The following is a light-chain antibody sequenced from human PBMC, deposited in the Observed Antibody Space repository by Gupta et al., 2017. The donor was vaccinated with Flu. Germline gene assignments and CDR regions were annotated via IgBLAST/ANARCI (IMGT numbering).Light chain of an antibody. J-gene: IGLJ2*01. CDR1: SSDVGDYHF. Sequence: QSALTQPASASGPPGQSITISCTGTSSDVGDYHFVSWYQHPPANAPKLMIYEVSYRPLGVTNRFSGSKAGNTASLTISGLHAEDEADYYCSSYSSSNKRIFGGGTKVTVL. CDR3: SSYSSSNKRI. CDR2: EVS. V-gene: IGLV2-14*01.